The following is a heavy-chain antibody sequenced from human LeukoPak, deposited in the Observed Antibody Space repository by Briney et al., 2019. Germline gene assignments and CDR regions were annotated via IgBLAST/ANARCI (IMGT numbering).Heavy chain of an antibody. J-gene: IGHJ5*02. CDR3: VRVRTTNWFDP. CDR2: MSSSSRYI. Sequence: GGSLRLSCAASGFXLSSYSINWVRQAPGKGLEWVSCMSSSSRYIYYADSVKGRFTISRDNANNSLYLQMSSLRAEDTAVYYCVRVRTTNWFDPWGQGTLVTVSS. D-gene: IGHD2/OR15-2a*01. V-gene: IGHV3-21*01. CDR1: GFXLSSYS.